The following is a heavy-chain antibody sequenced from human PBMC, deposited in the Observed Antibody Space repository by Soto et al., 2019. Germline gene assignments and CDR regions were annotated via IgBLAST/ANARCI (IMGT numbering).Heavy chain of an antibody. J-gene: IGHJ4*02. CDR2: INAGNGNT. D-gene: IGHD3-10*01. CDR1: RFTINSKS. Sequence: SVKVCSKACRFTINSKSMHSVRQAPGQRLEWMGWINAGNGNTKYSQKFQGRVTITRDTSASTAYMELSSLRSEDTAVYYCARGGPPIDYWGQGTLVTVSS. V-gene: IGHV1-3*01. CDR3: ARGGPPIDY.